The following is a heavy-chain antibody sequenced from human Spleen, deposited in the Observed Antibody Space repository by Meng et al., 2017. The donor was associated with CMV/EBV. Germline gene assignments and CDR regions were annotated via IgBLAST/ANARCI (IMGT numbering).Heavy chain of an antibody. Sequence: AISGDSVSSHSAAWNWLRQSSSRGLEWLGRTYYRSKWYNDYAVSVKSRITINPDTSKNQFSLQLNSVTPEDTAVYYCARGGFNNGWAWGQGTLVTVSS. CDR2: TYYRSKWYN. V-gene: IGHV6-1*01. J-gene: IGHJ4*02. D-gene: IGHD6-19*01. CDR3: ARGGFNNGWA. CDR1: GDSVSSHSAA.